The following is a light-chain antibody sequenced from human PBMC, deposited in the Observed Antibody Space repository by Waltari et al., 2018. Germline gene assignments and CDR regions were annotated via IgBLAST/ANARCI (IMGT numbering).Light chain of an antibody. V-gene: IGKV3-15*01. CDR1: QSISSN. CDR3: QQYNNWPPDPT. CDR2: GAS. J-gene: IGKJ1*01. Sequence: IVMTQSPATLSVFPGERATLSCRASQSISSNLAWYQQKPGQAPRILISGASTRATGIPDRFTGSGSGIEFTLTINSLQSEDFAVYYCQQYNNWPPDPTFGQGTKVEIK.